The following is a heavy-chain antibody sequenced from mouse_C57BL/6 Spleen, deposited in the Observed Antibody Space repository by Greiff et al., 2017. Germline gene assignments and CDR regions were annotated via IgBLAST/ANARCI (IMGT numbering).Heavy chain of an antibody. V-gene: IGHV3-6*01. CDR3: ARDGDYDSYAMDY. Sequence: EVQLQESGPGLVKPSQSLSLTCSVTGYSITSGYYWNWIRQFPGNKLEWMGYISYDGSNNYNPSLKNRISITRDTSKNQFFLKLNSVTTEDTATYYCARDGDYDSYAMDYWGQGTSVTVSS. J-gene: IGHJ4*01. CDR1: GYSITSGYY. D-gene: IGHD2-4*01. CDR2: ISYDGSN.